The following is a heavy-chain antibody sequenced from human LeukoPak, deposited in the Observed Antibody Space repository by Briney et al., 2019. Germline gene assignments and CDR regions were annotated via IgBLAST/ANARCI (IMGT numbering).Heavy chain of an antibody. Sequence: SVKVSCKASGGTFSSYAISWVRQAPGQGLEWMGRIIPILGIANYAQKFQGRVTITADKSTSTAYMELSSLRSEDTAVYYCGRVAVPAAMNWFDPWGQGTLVTVSS. CDR2: IIPILGIA. J-gene: IGHJ5*02. CDR3: GRVAVPAAMNWFDP. V-gene: IGHV1-69*04. CDR1: GGTFSSYA. D-gene: IGHD2-2*01.